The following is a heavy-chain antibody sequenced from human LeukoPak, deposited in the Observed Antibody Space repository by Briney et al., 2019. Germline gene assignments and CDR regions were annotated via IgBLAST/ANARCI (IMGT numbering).Heavy chain of an antibody. CDR2: IDRGVGST. Sequence: GGSLRLSCAASGFTFSKYDMSWVRQAPGKGLECVSAIDRGVGSTYYADSVKGRFTISRDNSKNTLYLQMNSLRAEDTAVYYCARDGVDGYNSLNYCYYYMDVWGKGTTVTVSS. CDR1: GFTFSKYD. D-gene: IGHD5-24*01. CDR3: ARDGVDGYNSLNYCYYYMDV. V-gene: IGHV3-23*01. J-gene: IGHJ6*03.